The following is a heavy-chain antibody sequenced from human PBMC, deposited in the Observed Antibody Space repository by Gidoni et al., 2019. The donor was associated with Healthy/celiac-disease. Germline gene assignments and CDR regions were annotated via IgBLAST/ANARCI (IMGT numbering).Heavy chain of an antibody. J-gene: IGHJ4*02. CDR1: GFTFSGSA. D-gene: IGHD2-21*02. V-gene: IGHV3-73*02. Sequence: EVQLVESGGGLVQTGRSLRLSCAPSGFTFSGSAIHCVRQAPGKGLEWVGRIRSKATSYATAYAASVKGRFTISRDDSKNTSYLQMNSLKTEDTAVYYCTRPGRVVTLGDWGQGTLVTVSS. CDR3: TRPGRVVTLGD. CDR2: IRSKATSYAT.